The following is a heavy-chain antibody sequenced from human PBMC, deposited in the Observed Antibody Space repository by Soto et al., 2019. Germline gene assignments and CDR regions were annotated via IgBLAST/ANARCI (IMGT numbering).Heavy chain of an antibody. Sequence: EMQLVESGGGLVKPGGSLRLSCAASGFTFSSHSMNWVRQAPGQGLEWVSSISSSGSYIYYADSVKGRFTISRDNAKNSLYLQMSSLRAEDTAVYYCARDPTGSGRYRWFDPWGQGTLVTVSS. V-gene: IGHV3-21*01. CDR1: GFTFSSHS. D-gene: IGHD6-19*01. CDR2: ISSSGSYI. J-gene: IGHJ5*02. CDR3: ARDPTGSGRYRWFDP.